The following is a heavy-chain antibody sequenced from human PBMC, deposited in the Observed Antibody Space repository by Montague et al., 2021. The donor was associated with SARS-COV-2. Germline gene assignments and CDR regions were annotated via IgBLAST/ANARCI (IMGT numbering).Heavy chain of an antibody. J-gene: IGHJ6*02. Sequence: SETLSLTCAVYGGSFSGYYWSWIRQPPGKGLEWIGEINHSGGTNYNPSLKSRVTISVDTSKNQFFLKLSSVTAADTAVYYCARVRSYGSGTSLGMDVWGQGTTVTVSS. D-gene: IGHD3-10*01. CDR2: INHSGGT. CDR3: ARVRSYGSGTSLGMDV. V-gene: IGHV4-34*01. CDR1: GGSFSGYY.